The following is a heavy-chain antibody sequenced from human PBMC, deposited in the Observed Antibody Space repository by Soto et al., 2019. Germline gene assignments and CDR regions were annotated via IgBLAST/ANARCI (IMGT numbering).Heavy chain of an antibody. J-gene: IGHJ6*03. CDR2: ISYDGSNK. D-gene: IGHD5-12*01. Sequence: QVQLVESGGGVVQPGRSLRLSCAASGFTFRSYGMHWVRQAPGKGLVWVAVISYDGSNKYYADSVKGRFTISRDNSKYTLYLQMKSLRAEDTAVYYCAKDGGATTDYFDYLDVWGKGTTVTVSS. CDR3: AKDGGATTDYFDYLDV. CDR1: GFTFRSYG. V-gene: IGHV3-30*18.